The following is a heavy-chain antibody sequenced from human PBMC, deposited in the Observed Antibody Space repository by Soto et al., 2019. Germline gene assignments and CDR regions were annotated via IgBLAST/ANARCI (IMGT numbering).Heavy chain of an antibody. CDR2: ISAYNGNT. D-gene: IGHD6-6*01. Sequence: ASVKVSCKASGYTFTSYGISWVRRAPGQGLEWMGWISAYNGNTNYAQKLQGRVTMTTDTSTSTAYMELRSLRSDDTAVYYCARTARAARQYYFDYWGQGTLVTVSS. J-gene: IGHJ4*02. CDR3: ARTARAARQYYFDY. CDR1: GYTFTSYG. V-gene: IGHV1-18*01.